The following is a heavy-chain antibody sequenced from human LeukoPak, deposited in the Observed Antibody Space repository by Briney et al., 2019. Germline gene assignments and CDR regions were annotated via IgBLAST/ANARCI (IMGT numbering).Heavy chain of an antibody. CDR2: IRSKANSYAT. D-gene: IGHD3-3*01. CDR3: TRQGSTISFDY. Sequence: GGSLRLSCAASGFTFSGSAMHWVRQASGKGLEWVGRIRSKANSYATAYAASVKGRFTISRDDSKNTAYLQMNSLKTEDTAVYYCTRQGSTISFDYWGQGTLVTVSS. J-gene: IGHJ4*02. CDR1: GFTFSGSA. V-gene: IGHV3-73*01.